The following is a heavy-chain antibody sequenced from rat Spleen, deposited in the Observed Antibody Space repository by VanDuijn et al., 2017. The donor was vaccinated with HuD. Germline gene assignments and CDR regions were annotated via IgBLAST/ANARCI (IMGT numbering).Heavy chain of an antibody. Sequence: EVQLVESDGDLVQPGRSLKLSCAASGFTFSDYYMAWVRQAPTKGLEWVATISYDGGSTYYPDSVKGRFTISRDNTKSTLYLQMNSLRSEDTATYYCTTENYWFAYWGQGTLVTVSS. CDR3: TTENYWFAY. D-gene: IGHD1-10*01. J-gene: IGHJ3*01. V-gene: IGHV5-20*01. CDR2: ISYDGGST. CDR1: GFTFSDYY.